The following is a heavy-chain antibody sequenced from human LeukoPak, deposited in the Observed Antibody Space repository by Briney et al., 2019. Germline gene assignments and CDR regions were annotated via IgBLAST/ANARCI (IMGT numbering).Heavy chain of an antibody. CDR3: ARESPGDYGYYYMDV. V-gene: IGHV1-8*02. J-gene: IGHJ6*03. CDR1: GYTFTSYD. D-gene: IGHD4-17*01. CDR2: MNPNSGNT. Sequence: GASVKVSCKASGYTFTSYDINWVRQATGQGLEWMGWMNPNSGNTGYAQKFQGRVTMTTDTSTSTAYMELRSLRSDDTAVYYCARESPGDYGYYYMDVWGKGTTVTVSS.